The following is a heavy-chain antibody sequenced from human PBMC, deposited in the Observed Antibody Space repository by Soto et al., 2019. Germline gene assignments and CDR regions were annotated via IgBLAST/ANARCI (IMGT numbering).Heavy chain of an antibody. CDR1: GYSFTSYW. J-gene: IGHJ4*02. Sequence: PXXSLTISFKGSGYSFTSYWICWVPQMPGKGLEWMGIIYPGDSDTRYSPSFQGQVTISADKSISTAYLQWSSPKASHTAMYYCATPVWYCSGGSCDKDYWGQGTLVTVSS. CDR3: ATPVWYCSGGSCDKDY. V-gene: IGHV5-51*01. CDR2: IYPGDSDT. D-gene: IGHD2-15*01.